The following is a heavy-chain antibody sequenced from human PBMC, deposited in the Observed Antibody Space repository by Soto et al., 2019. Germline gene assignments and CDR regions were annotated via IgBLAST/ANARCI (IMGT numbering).Heavy chain of an antibody. J-gene: IGHJ3*02. CDR1: GGSISSSSYY. D-gene: IGHD4-17*01. V-gene: IGHV4-39*01. CDR2: IYYSGST. Sequence: PSETLSLTCTVSGGSISSSSYYWGWIRQPPGKGLEWIGSIYYSGSTYYNPSLKSRVTISVDTSKNQFSLKLSSVTAADTAVYYCARQRVTTYAFDIWGQGTMVTVSS. CDR3: ARQRVTTYAFDI.